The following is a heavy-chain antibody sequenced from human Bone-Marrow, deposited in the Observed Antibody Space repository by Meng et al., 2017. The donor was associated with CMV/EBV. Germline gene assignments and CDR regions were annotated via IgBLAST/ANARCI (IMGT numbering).Heavy chain of an antibody. V-gene: IGHV3-30*04. CDR2: ISYDGSNK. J-gene: IGHJ4*02. D-gene: IGHD3-9*01. Sequence: GESLKTSCAASGFTFSSYAMHWVRQAPGKGLEWVAVISYDGSNKYYADSVKGRFTISRDNSKNTLYLQMNSLRAEDTAVYYCARDHLAPDYDILTGSFDYWGQGTLVTVSS. CDR3: ARDHLAPDYDILTGSFDY. CDR1: GFTFSSYA.